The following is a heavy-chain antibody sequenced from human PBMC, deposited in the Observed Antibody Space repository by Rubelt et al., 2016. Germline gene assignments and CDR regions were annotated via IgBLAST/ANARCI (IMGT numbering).Heavy chain of an antibody. CDR2: SGSSGGNT. Sequence: EVQLLESGGGLVQPGGSLRLSCASSGFTFSAHGMSWVRRAPGTGLEWVAGSGSSGGNTYYADSEKGGFTLSRDYSTKTLFLQMNSLGGENTAVYYWAKSMVWGVLLRSPMDDWGQGTTVTVSS. V-gene: IGHV3-23*01. CDR1: GFTFSAHG. CDR3: AKSMVWGVLLRSPMDD. J-gene: IGHJ6*02. D-gene: IGHD3-10*01.